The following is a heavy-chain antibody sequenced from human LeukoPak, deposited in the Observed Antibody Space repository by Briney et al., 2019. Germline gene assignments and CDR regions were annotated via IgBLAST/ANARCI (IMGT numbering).Heavy chain of an antibody. V-gene: IGHV3-11*04. CDR1: GFTFSDYC. CDR2: IIGSGDII. J-gene: IGHJ4*02. Sequence: GGSLRLSCAASGFTFSDYCMSWIRQAPGKGLEWTSYIIGSGDIIYYADSVKGRFTISRDNAKNSLFLQMNSLTADDTAVYYCARERTTIVSGTTIGAYWGQGTLVTVSS. D-gene: IGHD2/OR15-2a*01. CDR3: ARERTTIVSGTTIGAY.